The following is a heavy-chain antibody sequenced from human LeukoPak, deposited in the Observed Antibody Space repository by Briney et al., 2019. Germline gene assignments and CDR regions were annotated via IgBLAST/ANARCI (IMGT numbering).Heavy chain of an antibody. J-gene: IGHJ4*02. D-gene: IGHD5-12*01. V-gene: IGHV4-59*08. CDR1: GGSISSYY. CDR2: IYYSGST. Sequence: SETLSLTCTVSGGSISSYYWRWIRQPPGKGLEWIGYIYYSGSTNYNPSLKSRVTISVDTSKNQFSLKLSSVTAADTAVYYCARHEISGGYDGLFDYWGQGTLVTVSS. CDR3: ARHEISGGYDGLFDY.